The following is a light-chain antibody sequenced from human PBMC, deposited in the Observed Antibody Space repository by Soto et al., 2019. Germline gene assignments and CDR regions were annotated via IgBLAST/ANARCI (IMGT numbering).Light chain of an antibody. CDR1: QSVSSSY. CDR2: GAS. J-gene: IGKJ1*01. V-gene: IGKV3-20*01. Sequence: EIVMTQSPATMSVSPGERATLSSRASQSVSSSYLAWYQQKPGQAPRLLIYGASSRATGIPDRFSGSGSGTDFTLTISRLGPEDFAVYYCQQYGSSPTTFGQGTKVDIK. CDR3: QQYGSSPTT.